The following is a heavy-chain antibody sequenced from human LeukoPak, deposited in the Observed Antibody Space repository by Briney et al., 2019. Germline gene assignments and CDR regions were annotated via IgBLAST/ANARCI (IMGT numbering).Heavy chain of an antibody. Sequence: GGSLRLSCAISGFTFSACELTWVRQAPGKGLEWVSYISRSGSTRYYADSVKGRFTISRDNAKNSLYLQMNSLRAEDSAVYYCARVATMVRVPLDALDIWGQGTMVSVSS. CDR1: GFTFSACE. D-gene: IGHD3-10*01. J-gene: IGHJ3*02. V-gene: IGHV3-48*03. CDR3: ARVATMVRVPLDALDI. CDR2: ISRSGSTR.